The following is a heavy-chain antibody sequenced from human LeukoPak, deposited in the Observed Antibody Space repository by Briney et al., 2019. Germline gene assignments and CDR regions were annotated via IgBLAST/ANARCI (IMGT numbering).Heavy chain of an antibody. CDR2: ISYDGSNK. CDR1: RFTFSDYA. Sequence: GGSLRLSCVASRFTFSDYALHWVRQAPGKGLEWVAVISYDGSNKYYTDSVKGRFTISRDNAKNSLFLQMNSLRAEDTAVYYCARSQNIYYYYYMDVWGKGTTVTISS. V-gene: IGHV3-30*04. J-gene: IGHJ6*03. CDR3: ARSQNIYYYYYMDV. D-gene: IGHD2/OR15-2a*01.